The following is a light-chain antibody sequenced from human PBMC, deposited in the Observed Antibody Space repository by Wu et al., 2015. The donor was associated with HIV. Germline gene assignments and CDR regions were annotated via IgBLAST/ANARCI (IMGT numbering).Light chain of an antibody. J-gene: IGKJ2*01. CDR1: QTVISSY. V-gene: IGKV3-20*01. CDR3: QQYNSSPYN. Sequence: EIVLTQSPGTLSLSPGARATLSCRASQTVISSYLAWYQHKPGQAPRLLIYGTSSRATGIPDRFSGSGSGTDFSLTIRRLEPEDFAVYYCQQYNSSPYNFGQGTKLEIK. CDR2: GTS.